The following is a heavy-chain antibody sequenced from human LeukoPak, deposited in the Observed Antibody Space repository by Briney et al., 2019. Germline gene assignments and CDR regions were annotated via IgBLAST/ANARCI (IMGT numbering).Heavy chain of an antibody. J-gene: IGHJ4*02. Sequence: GRSLRLSCAASGFTFSTYGMHWVRQAPGKGLEWVAVISYDGSNKYYADSVKGRFTISRDNSKKTLYLQMSSLRAGDTAVYYCARGSGSHFDYWGQGTLVTVSS. CDR2: ISYDGSNK. D-gene: IGHD1-26*01. CDR3: ARGSGSHFDY. V-gene: IGHV3-30*03. CDR1: GFTFSTYG.